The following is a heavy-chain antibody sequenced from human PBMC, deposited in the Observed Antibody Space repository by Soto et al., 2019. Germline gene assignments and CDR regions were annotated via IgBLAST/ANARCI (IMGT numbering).Heavy chain of an antibody. CDR3: AISRGRDGYNFPDY. Sequence: QVQLVQSGAEVEKPGSSVKVSCKASGGTFSSYAISWVRQAPGQGLEWMGGIIPIFGTANYAQKFQGRVTITADKSTSTAYMELSSLRPEDKAVYYCAISRGRDGYNFPDYWGQGTLVTVSS. CDR2: IIPIFGTA. D-gene: IGHD5-12*01. V-gene: IGHV1-69*06. J-gene: IGHJ4*02. CDR1: GGTFSSYA.